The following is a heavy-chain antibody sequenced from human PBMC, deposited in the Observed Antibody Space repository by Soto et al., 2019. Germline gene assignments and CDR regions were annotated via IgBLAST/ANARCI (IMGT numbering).Heavy chain of an antibody. D-gene: IGHD6-13*01. Sequence: SETLSLTCTVSGGSVSSGSYYWSWIRQPPGKGLEWIGYIYYSGSTNYNPSLKSRVTISVDTSKNQLSLKLSSVTAADTAVYYCARGRGYSSSRNWFDPWGQGTLVTVSS. V-gene: IGHV4-61*01. CDR2: IYYSGST. CDR3: ARGRGYSSSRNWFDP. CDR1: GGSVSSGSYY. J-gene: IGHJ5*02.